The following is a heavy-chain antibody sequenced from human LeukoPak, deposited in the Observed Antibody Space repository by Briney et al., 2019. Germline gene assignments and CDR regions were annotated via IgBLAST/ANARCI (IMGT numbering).Heavy chain of an antibody. V-gene: IGHV3-23*01. CDR3: AKAGPHCSSTSCYYYYGMDV. CDR2: ISGSGGST. D-gene: IGHD2-2*01. J-gene: IGHJ6*02. CDR1: GFTFSSYA. Sequence: GGSLRLSCAASGFTFSSYAMSWVRQAPGKGLEWVSAISGSGGSTYYADSVKGRFTISRDNSKNTLYLQKNSLRAEDTAVYYCAKAGPHCSSTSCYYYYGMDVWGQGTTVTVSS.